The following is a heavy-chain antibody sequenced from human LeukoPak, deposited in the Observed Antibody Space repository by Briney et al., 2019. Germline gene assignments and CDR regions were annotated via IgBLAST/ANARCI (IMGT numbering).Heavy chain of an antibody. D-gene: IGHD1-26*01. V-gene: IGHV1-69*04. CDR1: GGTFSSYA. CDR2: IIPIFGIA. Sequence: SVTVSCKASGGTFSSYAISWVRQAPGQGLEWMGRIIPIFGIANYAQKFQGRITITADKTTSTAYMEVSSLRSEDTAVYYCARDGLEWEQIEEKGFDYWGQGTLVTVSS. J-gene: IGHJ4*02. CDR3: ARDGLEWEQIEEKGFDY.